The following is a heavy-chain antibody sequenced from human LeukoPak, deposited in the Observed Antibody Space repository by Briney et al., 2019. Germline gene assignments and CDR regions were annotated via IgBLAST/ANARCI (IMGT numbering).Heavy chain of an antibody. Sequence: ASVKVSCKASGYTFTGYHMHWVRQAPGQGLEWMGWINPNSGGTNYAQKFQGRVTMTRDTSISTAYMELSRLRSDDTAVYYCARSGTESLEWLVYWGQGTLVTVSS. CDR1: GYTFTGYH. J-gene: IGHJ4*02. V-gene: IGHV1-2*02. D-gene: IGHD3-3*01. CDR3: ARSGTESLEWLVY. CDR2: INPNSGGT.